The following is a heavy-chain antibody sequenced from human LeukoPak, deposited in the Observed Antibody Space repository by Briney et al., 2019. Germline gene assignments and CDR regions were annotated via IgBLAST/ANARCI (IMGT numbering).Heavy chain of an antibody. CDR2: INAGNSNT. CDR3: ARGDIIVGATTSDY. J-gene: IGHJ4*02. D-gene: IGHD1-26*01. V-gene: IGHV1-3*01. CDR1: GYTFTSYA. Sequence: ASVKVSCKASGYTFTSYAMHWVRQAPGQRFEWMGWINAGNSNTKYSQKFQGRVTITRDTSASTAYMELSSLRSEDTAVYYCARGDIIVGATTSDYWGQGTLVTVSS.